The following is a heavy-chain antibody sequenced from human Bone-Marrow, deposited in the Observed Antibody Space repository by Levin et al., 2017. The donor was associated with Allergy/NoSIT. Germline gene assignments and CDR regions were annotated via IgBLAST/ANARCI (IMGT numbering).Heavy chain of an antibody. V-gene: IGHV1-8*02. CDR1: GYAFISYD. D-gene: IGHD5-18*01. CDR3: ARAADTALAPRGFDY. Sequence: GESLKISCKASGYAFISYDINWVRQATGQGLEWMGWMNPYSGNTGFAQKFQGRVTMTYDTSKSTVFMELRSLRSEDTAVYYCARAADTALAPRGFDYWGQGTLVTVS. CDR2: MNPYSGNT. J-gene: IGHJ4*02.